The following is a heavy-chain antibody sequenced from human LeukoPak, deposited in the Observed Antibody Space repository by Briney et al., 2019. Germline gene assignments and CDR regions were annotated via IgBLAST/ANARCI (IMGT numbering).Heavy chain of an antibody. CDR1: GFTFNTYG. D-gene: IGHD1-26*01. V-gene: IGHV3-48*04. Sequence: GGSLRLSCAASGFTFNTYGMNWVRQALGKGLEWVSYISSRSSTIFYADSVKGRFTISRDNAKNSLFLQMNSLRAEDTAVYYCARETRSAWEFEYWGQGTLVTVSS. CDR2: ISSRSSTI. J-gene: IGHJ4*02. CDR3: ARETRSAWEFEY.